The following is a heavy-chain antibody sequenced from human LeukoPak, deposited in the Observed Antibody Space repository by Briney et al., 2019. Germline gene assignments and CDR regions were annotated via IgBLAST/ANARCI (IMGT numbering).Heavy chain of an antibody. D-gene: IGHD1-26*01. J-gene: IGHJ4*02. V-gene: IGHV3-64*02. CDR2: MDDSGAHT. CDR1: GFTFSRYA. CDR3: ARDGKAKNDF. Sequence: GGSLRLSCAASGFTFSRYAMQWVRQAPDKRLEYVSGMDDSGAHTYYADSVKGRFTMSRDNSRDTLYLQMGSLRPEDTVVYYCARDGKAKNDFWGQGTLVTVST.